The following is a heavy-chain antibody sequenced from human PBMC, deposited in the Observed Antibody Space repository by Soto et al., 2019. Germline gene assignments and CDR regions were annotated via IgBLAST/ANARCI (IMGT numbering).Heavy chain of an antibody. D-gene: IGHD5-12*01. CDR3: ARAIVVTIGGMDV. CDR2: IYYSGST. CDR1: GGSINSADDY. V-gene: IGHV4-30-4*02. J-gene: IGHJ6*02. Sequence: PSDTLYLGCTVSGGSINSADDYWSWVRQPPGKGLEWIGYIYYSGSTYLNPSLKSRGSISKDTSRNQFSLRLSSVTAADTAVYYCARAIVVTIGGMDVWGQGTTVTVPS.